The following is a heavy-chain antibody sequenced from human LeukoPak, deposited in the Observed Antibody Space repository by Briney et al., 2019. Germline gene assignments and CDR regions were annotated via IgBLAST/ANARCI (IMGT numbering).Heavy chain of an antibody. CDR3: AKEIWPTVTTQGWTYFDY. CDR1: AFTFSRYG. CDR2: IRCDRSNK. V-gene: IGHV3-30*02. D-gene: IGHD4-17*01. J-gene: IGHJ4*02. Sequence: GGSLRLSCAASAFTFSRYGMHWVRQAPGKGLEWVAIIRCDRSNKYYADSVKGRFTISRDNSKNTLYLQMNSLRAEDTAVYYCAKEIWPTVTTQGWTYFDYWGQGALVTVSS.